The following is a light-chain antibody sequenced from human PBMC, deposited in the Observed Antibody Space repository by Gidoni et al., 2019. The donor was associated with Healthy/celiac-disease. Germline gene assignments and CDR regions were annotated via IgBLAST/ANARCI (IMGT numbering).Light chain of an antibody. CDR1: NSGSKS. J-gene: IGLJ3*02. CDR2: YDS. V-gene: IGLV3-21*01. CDR3: QVWERSSDHWV. Sequence: SSVLTPPPSVSVAPGKTATITCGGNNSGSKSVHWYQQKPGQAPVLVIYYDSDRPSGIPERFSGSNSGNTATLTISRVEAGDEADYYCQVWERSSDHWVFGGGTKLTVL.